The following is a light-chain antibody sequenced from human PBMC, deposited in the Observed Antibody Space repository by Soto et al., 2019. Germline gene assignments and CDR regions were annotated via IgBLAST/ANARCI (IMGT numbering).Light chain of an antibody. Sequence: QSVLTQPPSVSGAPGQRVTISCTGSSSNIGAGYDVHWYQQLPGKAPKLLIYGNSNRPSGVPDRFSGSKSGTSASLAITGLQSEDEAHYYCQSYDSSLNPWVFGGGTKVTV. CDR2: GNS. CDR3: QSYDSSLNPWV. CDR1: SSNIGAGYD. V-gene: IGLV1-40*01. J-gene: IGLJ3*02.